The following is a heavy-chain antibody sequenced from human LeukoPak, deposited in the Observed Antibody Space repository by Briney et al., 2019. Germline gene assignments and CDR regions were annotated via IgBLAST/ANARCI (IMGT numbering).Heavy chain of an antibody. CDR1: GFIFSSYT. J-gene: IGHJ3*02. CDR3: ARDHHRRLYDSQARDTFDI. V-gene: IGHV3-48*01. Sequence: GGSLRLSCEASGFIFSSYTMSWVRQAPGKGLEWVSYIGSSSSTIYYADSVKGRFTISRDNAKNSLYLQMNSLRAEDTAVYYCARDHHRRLYDSQARDTFDIWGQGTMVTVSS. CDR2: IGSSSSTI. D-gene: IGHD3-22*01.